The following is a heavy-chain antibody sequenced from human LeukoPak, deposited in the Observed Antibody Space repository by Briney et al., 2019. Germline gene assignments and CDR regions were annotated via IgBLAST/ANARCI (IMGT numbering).Heavy chain of an antibody. V-gene: IGHV4-4*02. D-gene: IGHD3-16*01. J-gene: IGHJ3*02. Sequence: SGTLSLTCAVSGGSISSINWWTWVRQPPGKGLEWIGEIYHSGSTNYNPSLKSRVTISVDKSKNQFSLKLTSVTAADTAVYYCARDPGGGYKDDALDIWGQGTMVTVSS. CDR2: IYHSGST. CDR3: ARDPGGGYKDDALDI. CDR1: GGSISSINW.